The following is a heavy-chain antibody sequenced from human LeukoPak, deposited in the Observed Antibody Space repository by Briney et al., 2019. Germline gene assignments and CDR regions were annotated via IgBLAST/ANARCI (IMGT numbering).Heavy chain of an antibody. J-gene: IGHJ4*02. D-gene: IGHD1-26*01. Sequence: GGSLRLSCAASGFTFNDAWMNWVRHVPGQGLEWVAVISYDGSNKYYADSVKGRFTISRDNSKNTLYLQMNSLRVEDTAVYYCAKDQSGAGATDYWGQGTLVTVSS. CDR1: GFTFNDAW. V-gene: IGHV3-30*18. CDR2: ISYDGSNK. CDR3: AKDQSGAGATDY.